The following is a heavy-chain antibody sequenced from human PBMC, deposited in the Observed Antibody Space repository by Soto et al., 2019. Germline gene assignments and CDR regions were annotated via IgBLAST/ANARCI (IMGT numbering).Heavy chain of an antibody. V-gene: IGHV1-69*13. J-gene: IGHJ6*02. CDR1: GGTFSSYA. D-gene: IGHD2-2*01. CDR2: IIPIFGTA. CDR3: ARDYCSSTSCPAYYYGMDV. Sequence: GASVKVSCKASGGTFSSYAISWVRQAPGQGLEWMGGIIPIFGTANYAQKFQGRVTITADESTSTAYMELSSLRSEDTAVYYCARDYCSSTSCPAYYYGMDVWGQGTPVTVSS.